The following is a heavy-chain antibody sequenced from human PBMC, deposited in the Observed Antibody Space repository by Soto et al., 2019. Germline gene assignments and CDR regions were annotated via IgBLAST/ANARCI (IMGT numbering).Heavy chain of an antibody. CDR1: GFTFGRTL. CDR2: LNEDGSET. CDR3: GRGGGWVFDS. Sequence: GGSLRLSCAASGFTFGRTLVQWVRQAPGKGPEWVAILNEDGSETYYVDSVKGRFTIPRDNARNSLYLEMNSLRDEDTAVYFCGRGGGWVFDSWGQGTLVTVSS. J-gene: IGHJ4*02. V-gene: IGHV3-7*01.